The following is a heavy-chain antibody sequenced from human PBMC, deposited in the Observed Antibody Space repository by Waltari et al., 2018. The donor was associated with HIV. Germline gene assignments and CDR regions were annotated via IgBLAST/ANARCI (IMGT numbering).Heavy chain of an antibody. D-gene: IGHD2-2*03. CDR3: ARDGYCSSTSCAHYYYYGMDV. CDR1: GGTFSSYA. CDR2: IIPILGIA. J-gene: IGHJ6*02. Sequence: QVQLVQSGAEVKKPGSSVKVSCKASGGTFSSYAISWVRQAPGQGLEWMGRIIPILGIANYAQTVQGRVTITADKSTSTAYMELSSLRSEDTAVYYCARDGYCSSTSCAHYYYYGMDVWGQGTTVTVSS. V-gene: IGHV1-69*04.